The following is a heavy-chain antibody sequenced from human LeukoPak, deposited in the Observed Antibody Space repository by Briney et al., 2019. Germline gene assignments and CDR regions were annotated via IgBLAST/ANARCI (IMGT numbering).Heavy chain of an antibody. CDR1: GFTFGDYA. CDR2: IRSKAYGGTT. V-gene: IGHV3-49*03. J-gene: IGHJ4*02. D-gene: IGHD3-22*01. CDR3: TRDRYYDSSGYQKKFPSQDDRYYFDY. Sequence: GGSLRLSCTASGFTFGDYAMSWFRQAPGKGLEWVGFIRSKAYGGTTEYAASVKGRFTISRDDSKSIAYLQMNSLKAEDTAVYYCTRDRYYDSSGYQKKFPSQDDRYYFDYWGQGTLVTVSS.